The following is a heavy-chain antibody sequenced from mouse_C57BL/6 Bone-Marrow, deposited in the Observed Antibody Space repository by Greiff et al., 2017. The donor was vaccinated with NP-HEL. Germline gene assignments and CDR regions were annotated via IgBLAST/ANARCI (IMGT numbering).Heavy chain of an antibody. V-gene: IGHV1-42*01. D-gene: IGHD2-4*01. CDR3: ARVIYYDYYYWYFDV. CDR1: GYSFTGYY. J-gene: IGHJ1*03. Sequence: SGYSFTGYYMNWVKQSPEQSLEWIGEINPSTGGTTYNQKFKAKATLTVDKSSSTAYMQLKSLTSEDSAVYYCARVIYYDYYYWYFDVWGTGTTVTVSS. CDR2: INPSTGGT.